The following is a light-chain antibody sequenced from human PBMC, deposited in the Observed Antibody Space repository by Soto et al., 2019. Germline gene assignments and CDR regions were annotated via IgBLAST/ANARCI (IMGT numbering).Light chain of an antibody. CDR1: QGISSY. J-gene: IGKJ3*01. CDR3: QQLNSYPSFT. CDR2: AAS. V-gene: IGKV1-9*01. Sequence: DIQLTQSPSFLSASVGDRVTITCRASQGISSYLAWYQQKPGKAPKLMIYAASTLQSWVPTRFSASVSGTEFTLTISSLQPEDFASYYCQQLNSYPSFTFGPGTKVDIK.